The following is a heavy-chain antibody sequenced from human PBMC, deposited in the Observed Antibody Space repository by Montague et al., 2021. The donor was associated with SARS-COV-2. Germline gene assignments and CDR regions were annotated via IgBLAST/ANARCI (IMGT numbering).Heavy chain of an antibody. V-gene: IGHV4-59*01. CDR1: GGSITSYY. J-gene: IGHJ4*02. Sequence: SETLSLTCTVPGGSITSYYWSWIRQPPGKGLEYIGYIYHSGSTNYNPSLKSRLTISVDTSKNQFSLKLSSVTAADTAVYYCARGDGQYYGSGSYPYYWGQGTLVTVSS. CDR2: IYHSGST. CDR3: ARGDGQYYGSGSYPYY. D-gene: IGHD3-10*01.